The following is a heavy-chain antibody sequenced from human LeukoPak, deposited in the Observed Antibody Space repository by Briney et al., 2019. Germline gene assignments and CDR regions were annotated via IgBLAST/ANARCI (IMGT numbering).Heavy chain of an antibody. J-gene: IGHJ4*02. Sequence: ASVKVSCKASGYTFTSYGISWVRQAPGQGLEWMGWISAYNGNTNYAQKLQGRVTMTTYTSTSTAYMERRSLRSDDTAVYYCASLFSGYCSSTSCPSDYWGQGTLVTVSS. CDR1: GYTFTSYG. CDR2: ISAYNGNT. D-gene: IGHD2-2*01. CDR3: ASLFSGYCSSTSCPSDY. V-gene: IGHV1-18*01.